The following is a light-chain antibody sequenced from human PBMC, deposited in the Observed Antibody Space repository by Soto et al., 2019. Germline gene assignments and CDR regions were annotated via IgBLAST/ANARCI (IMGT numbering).Light chain of an antibody. CDR1: QGISNY. Sequence: DIQMTQSPSSLSASVGDRVTITCRASQGISNYLAWYQQKPGKVPKLLIYAASTLQSGVPSRFRGSGCGTDFTLNISRLQPEDVATYYCQRYTSAPRTFGQGTKVEIK. V-gene: IGKV1-27*01. J-gene: IGKJ1*01. CDR3: QRYTSAPRT. CDR2: AAS.